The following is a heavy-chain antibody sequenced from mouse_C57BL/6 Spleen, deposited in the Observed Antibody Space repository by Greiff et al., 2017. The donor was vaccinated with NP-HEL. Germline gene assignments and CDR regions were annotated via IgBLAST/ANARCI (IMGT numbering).Heavy chain of an antibody. J-gene: IGHJ3*01. CDR2: IYPGDGDT. V-gene: IGHV1-82*01. Sequence: QVQLQQSGPELVKPGASVKISCKASGYAFSSSWMNWVKQRPGKGLEWIGRIYPGDGDTNYNGKFKGKATLTADKSSSTAYMQLSSLTSEDSAVYFCARQLRLRWFAYWGQGTLVTVSA. CDR3: ARQLRLRWFAY. D-gene: IGHD3-2*02. CDR1: GYAFSSSW.